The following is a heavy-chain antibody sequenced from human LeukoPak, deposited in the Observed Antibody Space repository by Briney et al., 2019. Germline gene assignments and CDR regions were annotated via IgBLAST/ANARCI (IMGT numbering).Heavy chain of an antibody. CDR3: AKDVGGSYYYYFDY. J-gene: IGHJ4*02. D-gene: IGHD1-26*01. CDR2: ISYDGSNK. V-gene: IGHV3-30*18. Sequence: GGSLRLSCAASGFTFSSYGMHWVRQAPGKGLEWVAVISYDGSNKYYADSVKGRFTISRDNSKNTLYLQMNSLRAEDTAVYYCAKDVGGSYYYYFDYWGQGTLVTVSS. CDR1: GFTFSSYG.